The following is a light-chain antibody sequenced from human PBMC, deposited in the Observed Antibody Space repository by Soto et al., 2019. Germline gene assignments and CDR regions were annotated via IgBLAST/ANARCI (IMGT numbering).Light chain of an antibody. J-gene: IGKJ4*01. Sequence: EIVLTQSPGTLSLSPGERATLSCRASQSVGNNYLAGYQQKPGQAPRFLIYDASSRATGIPDRFSGSGSGTDFTLTISRLEPEDFAVYYCEQYGSTPLTCGGGTKVEIK. CDR2: DAS. CDR1: QSVGNNY. V-gene: IGKV3-20*01. CDR3: EQYGSTPLT.